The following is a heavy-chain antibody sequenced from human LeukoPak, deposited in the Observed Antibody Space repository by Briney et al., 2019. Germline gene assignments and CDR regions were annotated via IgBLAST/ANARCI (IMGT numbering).Heavy chain of an antibody. CDR1: GFTAISNY. J-gene: IGHJ3*02. CDR2: IYSGGST. V-gene: IGHV3-53*04. CDR3: ARGRDYGDDAFDI. Sequence: GGPLRLPCQAPGFTAISNYMTWARQAPGKGLGGVSVIYSGGSTYYADSVKGRFTISRHNSKNTLYLQMNSLRAEDTAVYYCARGRDYGDDAFDIWGQGTMVTVSS. D-gene: IGHD4-17*01.